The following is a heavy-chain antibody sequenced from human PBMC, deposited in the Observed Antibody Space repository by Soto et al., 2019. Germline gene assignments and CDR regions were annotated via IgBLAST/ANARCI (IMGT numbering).Heavy chain of an antibody. CDR3: ARGITQGYDY. V-gene: IGHV1-8*02. CDR2: MSPSSGNT. D-gene: IGHD1-20*01. CDR1: GYNFNTYD. Sequence: QVQLVQSGAEVEKPGASVKVSCQASGYNFNTYDINWVRQATGQGLEWMGWMSPSSGNTGYAQKFQGRVTMTRDTYVSTAYMELNSLTSDDTAVYYCARGITQGYDYWGQEPRSPSLQ. J-gene: IGHJ4*01.